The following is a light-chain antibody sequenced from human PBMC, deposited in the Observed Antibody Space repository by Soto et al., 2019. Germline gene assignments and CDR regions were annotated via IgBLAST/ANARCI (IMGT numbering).Light chain of an antibody. J-gene: IGKJ2*02. CDR1: QSVSSSF. V-gene: IGKV3-20*01. CDR2: GAS. Sequence: EIVLTQSPGTLSLSPGERVTLSCRASQSVSSSFLAWYQQKPGQAPRLLIYGASSRATGVPDRFSGSGSGADFTLTISRLEPEDFAVYYCYQYGYSPRTFGQGTKLEIK. CDR3: YQYGYSPRT.